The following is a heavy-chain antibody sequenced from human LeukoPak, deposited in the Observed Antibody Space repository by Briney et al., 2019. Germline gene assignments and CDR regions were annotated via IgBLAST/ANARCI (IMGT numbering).Heavy chain of an antibody. V-gene: IGHV1-2*02. Sequence: ASVKVSCKASGYTFTGYYMHWVRQAPGQGLEWMGWINPHTGGTNYAQKFQGRVTMTRDMSTSTVHMELSSLRSEDTAVYYCARDLVNSGSYYYAFDIWGQGTMVTVSS. CDR1: GYTFTGYY. J-gene: IGHJ3*02. D-gene: IGHD1-26*01. CDR3: ARDLVNSGSYYYAFDI. CDR2: INPHTGGT.